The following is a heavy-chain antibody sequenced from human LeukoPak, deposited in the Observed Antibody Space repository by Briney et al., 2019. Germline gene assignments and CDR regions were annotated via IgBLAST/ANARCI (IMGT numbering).Heavy chain of an antibody. J-gene: IGHJ4*02. D-gene: IGHD6-19*01. Sequence: GGSLRLSCSASGFTFNRFYLHWVRQAPGKGLEWVAVIWYDGSNKYYADSVKGRFTISRDNSKNTLYLQMNSLRAEDTAVYYRAREDGSGWYYFDYWGQGTLVTVSS. CDR2: IWYDGSNK. CDR3: AREDGSGWYYFDY. CDR1: GFTFNRFY. V-gene: IGHV3-33*08.